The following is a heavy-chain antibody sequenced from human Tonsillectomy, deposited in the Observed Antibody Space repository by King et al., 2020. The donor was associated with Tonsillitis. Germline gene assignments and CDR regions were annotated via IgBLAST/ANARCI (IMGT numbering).Heavy chain of an antibody. D-gene: IGHD2-15*01. Sequence: QLVQSGAEVKKPGESLKISCKGSGYSFTTYWIGWVRQMPGKGLEWMGIIYPDDSVTRYSPSFQGQVTISADKSVSTAYLQWSSLKASDTAMYFCARGSEQCGGGSCYATYYFTHWGQGTLVTVSS. V-gene: IGHV5-51*01. CDR1: GYSFTTYW. J-gene: IGHJ4*02. CDR3: ARGSEQCGGGSCYATYYFTH. CDR2: IYPDDSVT.